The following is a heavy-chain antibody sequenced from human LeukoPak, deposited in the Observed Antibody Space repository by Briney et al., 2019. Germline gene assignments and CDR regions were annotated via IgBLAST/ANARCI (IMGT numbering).Heavy chain of an antibody. Sequence: GASVKVSCKASGYTFTSYYMHWVRQAPGQGLEWMGIINPSGGSTSYAQKFQGRVTMTRDTSTSTAYMELSSLRSEDTAVYYCATRVTFYGDYRYFDLWGRGTLVTVSS. J-gene: IGHJ2*01. D-gene: IGHD4-17*01. CDR3: ATRVTFYGDYRYFDL. CDR2: INPSGGST. CDR1: GYTFTSYY. V-gene: IGHV1-46*01.